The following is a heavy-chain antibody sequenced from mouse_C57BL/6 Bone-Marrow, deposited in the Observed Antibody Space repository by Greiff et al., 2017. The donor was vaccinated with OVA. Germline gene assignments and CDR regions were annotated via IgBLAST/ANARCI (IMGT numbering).Heavy chain of an antibody. D-gene: IGHD6-1*01. CDR2: IHPNSGST. CDR1: GYTFTSYW. Sequence: VKLMESGAELVKPGASVKLSCKASGYTFTSYWMHWVKQRPGQGLEWIGMIHPNSGSTNYNEKFKSKATLTVDKSSSTAYMQLSSLTSEDSAVYYCAPRGFAYWGQGTLVTVSA. V-gene: IGHV1-64*01. CDR3: APRGFAY. J-gene: IGHJ3*01.